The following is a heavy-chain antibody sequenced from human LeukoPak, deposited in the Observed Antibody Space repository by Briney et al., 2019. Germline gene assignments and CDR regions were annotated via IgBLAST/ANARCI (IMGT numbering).Heavy chain of an antibody. D-gene: IGHD3-9*01. CDR3: ATATIYDAFDI. J-gene: IGHJ3*02. Sequence: GGSLRLSCAASGFSFSTYAISWVRKAPGKGLEWVSCISTTSSYIFYADSVRGRFTISRDNAKNSLYLQMDSLRAEDTAVYYCATATIYDAFDIWGQGTMVTVSS. CDR1: GFSFSTYA. V-gene: IGHV3-21*01. CDR2: ISTTSSYI.